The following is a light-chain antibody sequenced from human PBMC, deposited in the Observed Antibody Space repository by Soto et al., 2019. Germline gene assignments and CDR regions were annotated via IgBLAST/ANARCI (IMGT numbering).Light chain of an antibody. V-gene: IGKV3-20*01. Sequence: EIVLTQSPGTLSLSPGERATLSCRASQSVSSTYLAWYQQKLGQAPRLLIYGASSRATGIPDRFSGSGSGTDFTLTISRREPEDFAVYYCQQYGSSPQMCTFGQGTKLEIK. CDR2: GAS. CDR3: QQYGSSPQMCT. J-gene: IGKJ2*02. CDR1: QSVSSTY.